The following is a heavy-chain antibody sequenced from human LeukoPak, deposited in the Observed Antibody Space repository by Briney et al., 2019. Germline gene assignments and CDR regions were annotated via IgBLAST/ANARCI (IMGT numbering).Heavy chain of an antibody. CDR3: AREGSQEYSYGSFDY. Sequence: PSETLSLTCTVSGGSISSGDYYWSWIRQPPGKGLEWIGYIYYSGSTYYNPSLKSRVTISVDTSKNQFSLKLSSVTAADTAVYYCAREGSQEYSYGSFDYWGQGTLVTVSS. D-gene: IGHD5-18*01. CDR2: IYYSGST. V-gene: IGHV4-30-4*08. CDR1: GGSISSGDYY. J-gene: IGHJ4*02.